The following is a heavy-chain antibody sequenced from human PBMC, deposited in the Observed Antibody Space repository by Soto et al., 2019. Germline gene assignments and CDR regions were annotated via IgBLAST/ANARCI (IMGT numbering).Heavy chain of an antibody. CDR3: ARDRVVVVEYYFDY. D-gene: IGHD2-15*01. Sequence: GSLRLSCAASGFTFSTSWMSWVRQAPGKGLEWVANIRHDGSEEYYADSVKGRFTISRDNTENSLYLQMNSLRAEDTAVYFCARDRVVVVEYYFDYWGQGTLVTVSS. J-gene: IGHJ4*02. CDR2: IRHDGSEE. V-gene: IGHV3-7*01. CDR1: GFTFSTSW.